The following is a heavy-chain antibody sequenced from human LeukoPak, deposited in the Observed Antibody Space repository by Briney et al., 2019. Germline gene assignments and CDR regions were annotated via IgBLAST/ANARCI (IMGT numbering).Heavy chain of an antibody. CDR3: ARAANKNWFDP. Sequence: SQTLSLTCTVSGGSISSDGYYWSWIRQHPGKGPEWIGYIYYSGSTYYNPSLKSRVTISVDTSKNQFSLKLSSVTAADTAVYYCARAANKNWFDPWGQGTLVTVSS. D-gene: IGHD1/OR15-1a*01. J-gene: IGHJ5*02. CDR1: GGSISSDGYY. CDR2: IYYSGST. V-gene: IGHV4-31*03.